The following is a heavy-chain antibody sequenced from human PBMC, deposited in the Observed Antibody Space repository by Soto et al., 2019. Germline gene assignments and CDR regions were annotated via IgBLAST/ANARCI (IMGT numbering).Heavy chain of an antibody. J-gene: IGHJ3*01. V-gene: IGHV2-5*02. D-gene: IGHD3-16*01. CDR2: VYGAGDK. CDR1: GISLTTSREG. Sequence: QIALKESGPTLVTPTQTLTLTCTFSGISLTTSREGVGWVCQPPGKGLDWVALVYGAGDKRYLTSLKSRLTITKDTSKSQVVLTMTKLDPVDTGTYFCAHNIGGDYVYGFDFCGPETKVTVSS. CDR3: AHNIGGDYVYGFDF.